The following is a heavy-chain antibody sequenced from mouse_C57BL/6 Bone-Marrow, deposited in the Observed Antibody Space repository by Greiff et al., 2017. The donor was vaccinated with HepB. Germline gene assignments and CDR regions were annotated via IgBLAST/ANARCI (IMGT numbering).Heavy chain of an antibody. CDR1: GYTFTSYW. J-gene: IGHJ4*01. CDR2: IDPNSGGT. D-gene: IGHD2-4*01. Sequence: VQLQQSGAELVKPGASVKLSCKASGYTFTSYWMHWVKQRPGRGLEWIGRIDPNSGGTKYNEKFKSKATLTVDKPSSTAYMQLSSLTSEDSAVYYCARRPIYYDYDGGGYAMDYWGQGTSVTVSS. V-gene: IGHV1-72*01. CDR3: ARRPIYYDYDGGGYAMDY.